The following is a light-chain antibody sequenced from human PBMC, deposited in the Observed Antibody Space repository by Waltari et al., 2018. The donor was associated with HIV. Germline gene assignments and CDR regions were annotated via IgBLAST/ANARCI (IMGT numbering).Light chain of an antibody. CDR2: DNN. Sequence: QSVLTQPPSVSAAPGQKVTISCSGNNSNIANNYVSWYPQLPGTAPKLPIYDNNNRPAGIPDRFSCSKSGTSATLGITGLQTGDEADYYCGTWDSSLSAEVFGTGTKVTVL. CDR3: GTWDSSLSAEV. J-gene: IGLJ1*01. CDR1: NSNIANNY. V-gene: IGLV1-51*01.